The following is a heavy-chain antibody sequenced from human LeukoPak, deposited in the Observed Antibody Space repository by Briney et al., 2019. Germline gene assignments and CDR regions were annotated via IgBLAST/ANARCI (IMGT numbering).Heavy chain of an antibody. Sequence: PSETLSLTCTVSGGSISSGSYYWGWIRQPPGKGLEWIGSIDYSGTTHYNPSLKSRVTISVDTSKNQFSLKLSSVTAADTALYYCARRGQAAGSKGAFDYWGQGTLVTVSS. CDR1: GGSISSGSYY. V-gene: IGHV4-39*01. D-gene: IGHD6-13*01. J-gene: IGHJ4*02. CDR3: ARRGQAAGSKGAFDY. CDR2: IDYSGTT.